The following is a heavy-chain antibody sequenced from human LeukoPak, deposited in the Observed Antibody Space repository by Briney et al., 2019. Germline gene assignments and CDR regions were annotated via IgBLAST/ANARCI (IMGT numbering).Heavy chain of an antibody. CDR3: AREYYYGSGNYYNRIDY. D-gene: IGHD3-10*01. CDR2: IDPNSGST. CDR1: GYTFTGYY. J-gene: IGHJ4*02. Sequence: ASVKVSCKASGYTFTGYYMHWVRQAPGQGLEGMGWIDPNSGSTNYAQKFQGRVTMTRDTSISTAYMVLNGLRSDDTAVYYCAREYYYGSGNYYNRIDYWGQGTLVTVSS. V-gene: IGHV1-2*02.